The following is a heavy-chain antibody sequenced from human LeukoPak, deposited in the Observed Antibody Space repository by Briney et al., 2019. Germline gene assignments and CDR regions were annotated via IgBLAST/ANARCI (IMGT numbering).Heavy chain of an antibody. Sequence: GASVKVSCKASGYSFTSYAIHWVRQAPGQSLEWMGWISAGNDNTKYSQKFQDRVSITRDTSASTAYMELRRLRSEDTAIYYCAKLYSGYDWWGQGTLVTVSS. CDR1: GYSFTSYA. V-gene: IGHV1-3*01. CDR3: AKLYSGYDW. D-gene: IGHD5-12*01. J-gene: IGHJ4*02. CDR2: ISAGNDNT.